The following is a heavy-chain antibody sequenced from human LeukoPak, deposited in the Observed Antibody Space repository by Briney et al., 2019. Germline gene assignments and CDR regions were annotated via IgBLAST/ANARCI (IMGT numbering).Heavy chain of an antibody. D-gene: IGHD5-12*01. J-gene: IGHJ4*02. CDR2: ISSSSSTI. CDR1: GFTFSSYS. CDR3: ARDNIVATTRNDY. V-gene: IGHV3-48*01. Sequence: GGSLRLSCAASGFTFSSYSMNWVRQAPGKGLEWVSYISSSSSTIYYADSVKGRFTISRDNAKNSLHLQMNSLRAEDTAVYYCARDNIVATTRNDYWGQGTLVTVSS.